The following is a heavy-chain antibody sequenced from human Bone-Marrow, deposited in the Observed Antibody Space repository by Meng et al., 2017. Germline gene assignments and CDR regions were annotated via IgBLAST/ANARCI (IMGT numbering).Heavy chain of an antibody. CDR2: IYYSGST. CDR1: GGSISSYY. Sequence: SETLSLTCTVSGGSISSYYWSWIRQPPGKGLEWIGYIYYSGSTNYNPSLKSRVTISVDTSKSQFSLKLSSVTAADTAVYYCARGHSYYYYGMGFWGQGTMVTVSS. CDR3: ARGHSYYYYGMGF. J-gene: IGHJ6*02. V-gene: IGHV4-59*01.